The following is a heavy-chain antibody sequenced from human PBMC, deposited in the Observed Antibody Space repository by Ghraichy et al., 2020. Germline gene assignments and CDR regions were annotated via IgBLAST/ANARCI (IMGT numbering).Heavy chain of an antibody. D-gene: IGHD2/OR15-2a*01. CDR1: GDSVSSNNVA. CDR2: TYYTSRWNY. J-gene: IGHJ3*02. CDR3: ARGKNSAFDI. V-gene: IGHV6-1*01. Sequence: ISGDSVSSNNVAWNWIRQSPSRGLEWLGRTYYTSRWNYDYAVSVRSRIILNSDTSKNQFSLQLNSVAPEDTAVYFCARGKNSAFDIWGQGTTVTVSS.